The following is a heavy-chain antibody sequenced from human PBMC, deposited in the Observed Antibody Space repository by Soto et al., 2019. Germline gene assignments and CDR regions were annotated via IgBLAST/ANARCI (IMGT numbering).Heavy chain of an antibody. CDR1: GFSLSTSGVG. V-gene: IGHV2-5*02. D-gene: IGHD1-26*01. CDR2: IYWDGDK. CDR3: AHRIVLATAYYGMYYFDS. Sequence: QITLKESGPTLVKPTQTLTLTCTFSGFSLSTSGVGVGWIRQPPGKALEWLALIYWDGDKRYSPSLKTRLTITKDPSKNQVLLTMTNMDPVDTATYYCAHRIVLATAYYGMYYFDSWGQGTLVTVSS. J-gene: IGHJ4*02.